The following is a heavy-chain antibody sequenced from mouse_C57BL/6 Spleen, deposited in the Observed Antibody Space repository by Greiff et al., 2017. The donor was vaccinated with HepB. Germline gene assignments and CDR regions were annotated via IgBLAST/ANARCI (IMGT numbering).Heavy chain of an antibody. Sequence: QVQLQQSGAELMKPGASVKLSCKATGYTFTGYWIEWVKQRPGHGLEWIGEILPGSGSTNYNEKFKGKATFTADTSSNTAYMQLSSLTTEDSAIYYGARWDFLSTTNAMDYWGQGTSVTVSS. V-gene: IGHV1-9*01. CDR2: ILPGSGST. CDR1: GYTFTGYW. CDR3: ARWDFLSTTNAMDY. J-gene: IGHJ4*01. D-gene: IGHD1-2*01.